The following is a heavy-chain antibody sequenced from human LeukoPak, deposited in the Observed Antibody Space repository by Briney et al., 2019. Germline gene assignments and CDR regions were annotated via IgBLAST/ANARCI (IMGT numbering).Heavy chain of an antibody. CDR3: ATGVDQKKVGK. J-gene: IGHJ4*02. Sequence: PSETLSLTCTVSGGSITSSSYFWGWIRQPPGKGLEWIGSVFYSGSTYYNPSLKSRVTISVDTSNNQFSLNLNSVTAADTAVYYCATGVDQKKVGKWGQGTLVIVSS. V-gene: IGHV4-39*01. CDR1: GGSITSSSYF. CDR2: VFYSGST.